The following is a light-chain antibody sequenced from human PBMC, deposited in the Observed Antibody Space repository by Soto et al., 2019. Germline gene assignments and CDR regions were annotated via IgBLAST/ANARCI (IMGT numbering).Light chain of an antibody. CDR1: HTISSSY. CDR2: GIS. V-gene: IGKV3-20*01. J-gene: IGKJ1*01. Sequence: IVLSQSPGTLSFSPGVRATLSCRASHTISSSYLAWCQQKPGQAPSLLMYGISRRATGSPDRFSGSGSGTDFTLTITRLEPEDFAVYYCQQYVTSSPRTFGQGTKVDIK. CDR3: QQYVTSSPRT.